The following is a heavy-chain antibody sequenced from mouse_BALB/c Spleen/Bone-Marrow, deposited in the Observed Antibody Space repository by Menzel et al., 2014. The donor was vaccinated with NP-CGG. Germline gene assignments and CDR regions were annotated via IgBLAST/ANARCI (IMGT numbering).Heavy chain of an antibody. D-gene: IGHD2-10*02. CDR2: IDPYNGGT. Sequence: EVQLQQSGPELVKPGASVKVSCKASGYAFTSFNMYWVKQSHGKSLEWIGHIDPYNGGTSYNQNFKGKATLTVDKSSSTAYMHLNSLTSEDSAVYYCAREEYGNGFAYWGQGTLVTVSA. J-gene: IGHJ3*01. CDR1: GYAFTSFN. CDR3: AREEYGNGFAY. V-gene: IGHV1S135*01.